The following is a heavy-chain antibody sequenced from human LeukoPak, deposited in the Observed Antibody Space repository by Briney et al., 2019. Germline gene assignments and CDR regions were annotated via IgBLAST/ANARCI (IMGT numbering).Heavy chain of an antibody. V-gene: IGHV4-31*03. CDR1: GGSISSGGYY. CDR3: ARGPYDFWSGYYGPVDY. Sequence: SQTLSLTCTVSGGSISSGGYYWSWIRQHPGKGLERIGYIYYSGSTYYNPSLKSRVTISVDTSKNQFSLKLSSVTAADTAVYYCARGPYDFWSGYYGPVDYWGQGTLVTVSS. D-gene: IGHD3-3*01. CDR2: IYYSGST. J-gene: IGHJ4*02.